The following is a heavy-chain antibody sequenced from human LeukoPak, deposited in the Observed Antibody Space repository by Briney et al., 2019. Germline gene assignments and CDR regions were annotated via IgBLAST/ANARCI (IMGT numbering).Heavy chain of an antibody. CDR2: IYTSGST. CDR1: GGSISSGSYY. J-gene: IGHJ4*02. CDR3: ARVGAYCGGDCWFEDY. V-gene: IGHV4-61*02. D-gene: IGHD2-21*01. Sequence: PSETLSLTCTVSGGSISSGSYYWSWIRQPAGKGLEWIGRIYTSGSTNYNPSLKSRVTISVDTSKNQFSLKLSSVTAADTAVYYCARVGAYCGGDCWFEDYWGQGTLVTVSS.